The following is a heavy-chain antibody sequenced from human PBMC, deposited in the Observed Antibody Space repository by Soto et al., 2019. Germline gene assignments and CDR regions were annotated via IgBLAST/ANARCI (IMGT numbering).Heavy chain of an antibody. V-gene: IGHV4-59*08. CDR3: ARQTSGRAFEI. CDR2: IYYSGGT. J-gene: IGHJ3*02. CDR1: GGSITNYY. Sequence: SETLSLTCTVSGGSITNYYWSWIRQPPGKGLEWTASIYYSGGTNYNPSLESRVTISVDTSKNQFSLRLSSLTAADTAVYYCARQTSGRAFEIWGQGTMVTVSS.